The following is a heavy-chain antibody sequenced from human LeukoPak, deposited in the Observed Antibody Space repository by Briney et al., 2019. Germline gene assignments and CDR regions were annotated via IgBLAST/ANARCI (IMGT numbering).Heavy chain of an antibody. CDR3: ARDLTGPYDH. Sequence: GGSLRPSCAASGFTVSSNYMSWVRQAPGKGLEWVSIIYSGGSTYYADSVKGRFTISRDSAKNTLYLQMNSLRAEDTGVYSCARDLTGPYDHWGQGTLVTVSS. CDR2: IYSGGST. J-gene: IGHJ4*02. D-gene: IGHD3-22*01. V-gene: IGHV3-66*01. CDR1: GFTVSSNY.